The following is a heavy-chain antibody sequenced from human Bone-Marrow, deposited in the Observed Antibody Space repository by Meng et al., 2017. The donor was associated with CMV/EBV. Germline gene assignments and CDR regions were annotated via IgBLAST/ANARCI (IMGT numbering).Heavy chain of an antibody. Sequence: LSLPCAASGFTFNNYWMSWVRQAPGKGLEWVANIKEDGSEKYYVDSVKGRFTISRDNAKNSLYLQMNSLRAEDTAVYYCARDRWELLQPVDYWGQGTLVTVSS. V-gene: IGHV3-7*01. CDR2: IKEDGSEK. J-gene: IGHJ4*02. CDR1: GFTFNNYW. D-gene: IGHD1-26*01. CDR3: ARDRWELLQPVDY.